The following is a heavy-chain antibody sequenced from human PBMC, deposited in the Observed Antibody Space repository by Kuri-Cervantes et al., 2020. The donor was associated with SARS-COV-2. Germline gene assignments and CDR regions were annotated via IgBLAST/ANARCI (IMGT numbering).Heavy chain of an antibody. D-gene: IGHD6-13*01. CDR2: IYTSGST. CDR1: GGSISSYY. CDR3: ARDAGQQQLPRGYYYYYMDV. V-gene: IGHV4-4*07. J-gene: IGHJ6*03. Sequence: GSLRLSCTVSGGSISSYYWGWIRQPAGKGLEWIGRIYTSGSTNYNPSLKSRVTMSVDTSKNQFSLKLSSVTAADTAVYYCARDAGQQQLPRGYYYYYMDVWGKGTTVTVSS.